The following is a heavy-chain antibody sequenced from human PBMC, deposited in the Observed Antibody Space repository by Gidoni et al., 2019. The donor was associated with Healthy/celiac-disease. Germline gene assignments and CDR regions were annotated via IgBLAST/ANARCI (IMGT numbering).Heavy chain of an antibody. V-gene: IGHV3-21*01. CDR2: ISSSSSYI. CDR1: GFTFSSYS. CDR3: ARGFQSILSDFWSGYCFDY. J-gene: IGHJ4*02. Sequence: EVQLVESGGGLVKPGGSLRLSCAASGFTFSSYSMNWVRQAPGKGLEWVSSISSSSSYIYYADSVKGRFTISRDNAKNSLYLQMNSLRAEDTAVYYCARGFQSILSDFWSGYCFDYWGQGTLVTVSS. D-gene: IGHD3-3*01.